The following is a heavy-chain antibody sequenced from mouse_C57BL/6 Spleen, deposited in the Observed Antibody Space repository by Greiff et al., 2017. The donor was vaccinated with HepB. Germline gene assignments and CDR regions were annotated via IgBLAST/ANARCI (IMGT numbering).Heavy chain of an antibody. D-gene: IGHD2-2*01. J-gene: IGHJ2*01. CDR1: GYAFSSYW. V-gene: IGHV1-80*01. Sequence: VKLQESGAELVKPGASVKISCKASGYAFSSYWMNWVKQRPGKGLEWIGQIYPGDGDTNYNGKFKGKATLTADKSSSTAYMQLSSLTSEDSAVYFCARLVTTGYFDYWGQGTTLTVSS. CDR3: ARLVTTGYFDY. CDR2: IYPGDGDT.